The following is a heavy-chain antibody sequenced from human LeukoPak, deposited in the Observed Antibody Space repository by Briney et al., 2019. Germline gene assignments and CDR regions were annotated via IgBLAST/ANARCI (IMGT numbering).Heavy chain of an antibody. CDR1: GGSFSGYY. CDR3: ARLSYITIFGVVTHYWYFDL. Sequence: PSETLSLTCAVYGGSFSGYYWSWIRQPPGKGLEWIGNIYYAGSTYYNPSLKSRVTISVDTSKNQFSLKLSSVTAADTAVYYCARLSYITIFGVVTHYWYFDLWGRGTLVTVSS. V-gene: IGHV4-34*01. CDR2: IYYAGST. J-gene: IGHJ2*01. D-gene: IGHD3-3*01.